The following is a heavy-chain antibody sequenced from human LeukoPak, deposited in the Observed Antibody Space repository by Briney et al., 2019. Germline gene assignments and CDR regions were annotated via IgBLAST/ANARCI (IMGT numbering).Heavy chain of an antibody. V-gene: IGHV1-18*01. J-gene: IGHJ6*04. Sequence: GASVKVSCKASGYTFTSYDINWVRQATGQGLEWMGWISAYNGNTNYAQKLQGRVTMTTDTSTSTAYMELRSLGSDDTAVYYCARDSVSELLGYSSSWPPLDVWGKGTTVTISS. CDR1: GYTFTSYD. CDR2: ISAYNGNT. D-gene: IGHD6-13*01. CDR3: ARDSVSELLGYSSSWPPLDV.